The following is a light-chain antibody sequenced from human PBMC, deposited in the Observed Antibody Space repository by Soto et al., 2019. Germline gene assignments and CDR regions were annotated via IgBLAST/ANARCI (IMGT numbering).Light chain of an antibody. CDR3: MQPRQSWT. Sequence: VVMTQSPLSLPITPGEPASISCRSSQSLLHSNGYNYLDWYLQKPGQSPQLLIYLGSNRASGVPDRFSGSGSGTDFTLKISRVEAEDVGVYYCMQPRQSWTFGQRTKVDIK. V-gene: IGKV2-28*01. CDR1: QSLLHSNGYNY. CDR2: LGS. J-gene: IGKJ1*01.